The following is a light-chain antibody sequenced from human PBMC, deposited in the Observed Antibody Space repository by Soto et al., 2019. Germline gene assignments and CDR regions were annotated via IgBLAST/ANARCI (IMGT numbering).Light chain of an antibody. CDR2: RAS. CDR1: QSVSSAL. Sequence: EIVLTQSPDTLSLSPGERATLSCRASQSVSSALLAWYLQKPGQAPRLLIYRASTRATGIPDRFTGSGSGTDFTLTISRLEPEDFAVYYCQQYESSPLTFGGGTKVEIK. V-gene: IGKV3-20*01. CDR3: QQYESSPLT. J-gene: IGKJ4*01.